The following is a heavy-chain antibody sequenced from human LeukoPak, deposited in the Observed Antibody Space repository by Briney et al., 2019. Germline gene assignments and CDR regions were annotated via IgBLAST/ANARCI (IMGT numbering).Heavy chain of an antibody. CDR2: IYSGSST. J-gene: IGHJ2*01. V-gene: IGHV3-53*01. CDR1: GFTFSSNY. Sequence: SGGSLRLSCAASGFTFSSNYMSWVRQAPGKGLEWVSVIYSGSSTYYSDSVKGRFTISRDNSKNTMYLQMNSLRAEDKAVYYCARDRNYYDSSGASLRYFDLWGRGTLVTVSS. CDR3: ARDRNYYDSSGASLRYFDL. D-gene: IGHD3-22*01.